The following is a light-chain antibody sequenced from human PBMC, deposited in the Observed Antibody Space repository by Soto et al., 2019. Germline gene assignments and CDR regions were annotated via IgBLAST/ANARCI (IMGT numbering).Light chain of an antibody. CDR1: QTISSW. CDR2: KAS. CDR3: QHYNSYSEA. Sequence: DIQMTQSPSTLSGSVGDRVTITCRASQTISSWLAWYQQKPGKAPKLLIYKASTLKSGVPSRFSGSGSGTEFTLTISSLQPDDFAIDYCQHYNSYSEALGQGTKV. V-gene: IGKV1-5*03. J-gene: IGKJ1*01.